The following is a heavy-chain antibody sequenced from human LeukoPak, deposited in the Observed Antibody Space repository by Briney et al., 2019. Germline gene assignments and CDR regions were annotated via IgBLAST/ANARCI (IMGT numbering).Heavy chain of an antibody. CDR1: GFTFSSYW. CDR3: AREIVHRFYGDYVDYFDY. V-gene: IGHV3-7*03. D-gene: IGHD4-17*01. Sequence: GGSLRLSCAASGFTFSSYWMSWVRQAPGEGLEWVAKINQDGTEKAYVDSVRGRFTISRDNAKNSLFLQMNSLRAEDTAVYYCAREIVHRFYGDYVDYFDYWGQGTLVTVSS. CDR2: INQDGTEK. J-gene: IGHJ4*02.